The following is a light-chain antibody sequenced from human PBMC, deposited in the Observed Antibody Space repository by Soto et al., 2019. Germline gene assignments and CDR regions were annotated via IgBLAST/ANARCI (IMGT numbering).Light chain of an antibody. J-gene: IGLJ1*01. V-gene: IGLV2-14*01. Sequence: QSVLTQPASVSGSPGQSITISCTATSGGVGDFDYVSWYQQHPGEAPKLIIYEVSHRPSGVSDRFSGSKSGDTASLTISGLQADDEARYYCQSHTKTKPLVFGPGNKVTLL. CDR1: SGGVGDFDY. CDR3: QSHTKTKPLV. CDR2: EVS.